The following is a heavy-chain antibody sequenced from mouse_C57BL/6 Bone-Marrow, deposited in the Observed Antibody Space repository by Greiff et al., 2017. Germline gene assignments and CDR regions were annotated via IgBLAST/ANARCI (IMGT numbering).Heavy chain of an antibody. Sequence: QVQLKQSGADLVKPGASVKLSCTASGYTFTSYGMSWVQQRTGQGLEWIGEIYPRGSNTYYNDKFKGKATLTVDKASSTAYMELRSLTSEASGVYFCARTTDWGQGTTLTVSS. V-gene: IGHV1-81*01. CDR1: GYTFTSYG. D-gene: IGHD2-12*01. CDR3: ARTTD. CDR2: IYPRGSNT. J-gene: IGHJ2*01.